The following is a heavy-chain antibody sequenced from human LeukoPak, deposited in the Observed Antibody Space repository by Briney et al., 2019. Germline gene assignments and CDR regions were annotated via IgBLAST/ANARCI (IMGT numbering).Heavy chain of an antibody. CDR2: IYYSGST. CDR1: GGSINNYY. V-gene: IGHV4-59*01. J-gene: IGHJ4*02. D-gene: IGHD2-2*01. Sequence: SETLSLTCTVSGGSINNYYWSWIRQPPGKGLEWIGYIYYSGSTNYNPSLKSRVTISVDTSRNQFSLKLSSVTAADTAIYYCARVDCISTSCPADYWGQGTLVTVSS. CDR3: ARVDCISTSCPADY.